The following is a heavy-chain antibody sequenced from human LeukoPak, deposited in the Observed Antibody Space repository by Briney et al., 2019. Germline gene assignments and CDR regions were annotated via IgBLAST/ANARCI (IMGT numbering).Heavy chain of an antibody. V-gene: IGHV3-30*18. D-gene: IGHD5-12*01. Sequence: GGSLRLSCEASRFSFSSYFLHWVRQAPGKGLEWVAIISYDERSKDYADSVKGRFTISRDNSKNTVYLQMNSLRAEDTAVYYCAKDNQYSGYDGRDYWGQGTLVTVSA. CDR3: AKDNQYSGYDGRDY. CDR2: ISYDERSK. J-gene: IGHJ4*02. CDR1: RFSFSSYF.